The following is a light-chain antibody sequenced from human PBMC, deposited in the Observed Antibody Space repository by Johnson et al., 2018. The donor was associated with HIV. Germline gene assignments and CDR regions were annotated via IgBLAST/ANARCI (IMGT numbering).Light chain of an antibody. CDR1: SSDIGKNY. J-gene: IGLJ1*01. V-gene: IGLV1-51*02. CDR2: ENN. CDR3: GTWVCSVSAPYA. Sequence: QSVLTQPPSVSAAPGQKVTISCSGSSSDIGKNYVSWYQQLPGTAPKLLVYENNKRPSGIPDRFSGSKSGTSATLDITGLQAGDEAAYYCGTWVCSVSAPYAFGTGTTVTV.